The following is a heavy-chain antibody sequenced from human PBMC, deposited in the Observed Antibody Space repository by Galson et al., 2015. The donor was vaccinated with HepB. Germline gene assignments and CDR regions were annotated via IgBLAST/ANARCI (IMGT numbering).Heavy chain of an antibody. CDR1: GGSISTYY. D-gene: IGHD5-18*01. V-gene: IGHV4-4*07. CDR2: IYPSGST. Sequence: ETLSLTCTVSGGSISTYYWSWIRQPAGKGLEWIGRIYPSGSTTYNPSLKSRVTMSVDSSTNQSSLNLSSVTAADTAVYYCARDKVDTALVNYYYYMDVWGKGTTVTVSS. J-gene: IGHJ6*03. CDR3: ARDKVDTALVNYYYYMDV.